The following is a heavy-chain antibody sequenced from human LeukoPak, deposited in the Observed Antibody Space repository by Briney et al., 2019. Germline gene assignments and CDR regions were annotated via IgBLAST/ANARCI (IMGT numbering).Heavy chain of an antibody. Sequence: PSETLSLTCTVSGDSFSYFYWSWIRQPPGKGLEWIGYIYNSGSTNYNPSLKSRVTISLDTSKNQFSLKLSSVTAADTAVYYCARTVAVSTYRNFDFWGQGTLVTVSS. CDR2: IYNSGST. J-gene: IGHJ4*02. CDR1: GDSFSYFY. D-gene: IGHD5/OR15-5a*01. CDR3: ARTVAVSTYRNFDF. V-gene: IGHV4-59*01.